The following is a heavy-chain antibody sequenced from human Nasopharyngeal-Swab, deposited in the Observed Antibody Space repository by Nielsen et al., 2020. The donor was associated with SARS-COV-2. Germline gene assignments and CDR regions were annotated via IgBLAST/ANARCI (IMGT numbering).Heavy chain of an antibody. Sequence: GGSLRLACAASGFTFSSYWMHWVRQAPGKGLVWVSRINSDGSSTCYADSVKGRFTISRDNAKSTLYLQMNSLRAEDTAVYYCARGDYRNYVDYYYYYYMDVWGKGTMVTVSS. D-gene: IGHD4-11*01. V-gene: IGHV3-74*01. CDR1: GFTFSSYW. CDR2: INSDGSST. CDR3: ARGDYRNYVDYYYYYYMDV. J-gene: IGHJ6*03.